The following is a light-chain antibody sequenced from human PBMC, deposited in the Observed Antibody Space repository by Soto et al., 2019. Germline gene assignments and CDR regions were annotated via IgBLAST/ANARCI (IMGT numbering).Light chain of an antibody. J-gene: IGLJ2*01. CDR1: SSDVGRYNY. CDR2: EVT. Sequence: QSVLTQPASVSGSPGQSFTISCTGTSSDVGRYNYVSWYKQYPGKAPKLIIYEVTIRPSGVSNHFSASKSGNTASLTISGLQPEDEADYYCSSYTSINTVIFGGGTKVTVL. V-gene: IGLV2-14*01. CDR3: SSYTSINTVI.